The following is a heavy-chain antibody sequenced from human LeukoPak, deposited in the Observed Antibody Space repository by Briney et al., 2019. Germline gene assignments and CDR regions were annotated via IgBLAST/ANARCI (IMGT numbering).Heavy chain of an antibody. CDR3: ARFTSGYRNYFDY. CDR1: GGTFSSYA. D-gene: IGHD3-3*01. J-gene: IGHJ4*02. CDR2: IIPIFGTA. Sequence: SVKVSCKASGGTFSSYAISWVRQAPGQGLEWMGGIIPIFGTANYAQKFQGRVTITVDESTSTAYMELSSLRSEDTAVYYCARFTSGYRNYFDYWGQGTLVTVSS. V-gene: IGHV1-69*13.